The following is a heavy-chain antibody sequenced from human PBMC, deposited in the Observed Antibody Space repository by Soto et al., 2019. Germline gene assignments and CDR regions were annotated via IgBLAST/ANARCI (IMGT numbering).Heavy chain of an antibody. Sequence: EVQLLESGGGLVQPGGSLRLSCAASGFTFSIYAMNWVRQAPGKGLEWVSVISGGGGTTDYADSVKGRFTISRDNSKNPLYLQTNSLRAENTAVYYCAKGGGYFQEAGDYWGQGTLVTVSS. J-gene: IGHJ4*02. V-gene: IGHV3-23*01. CDR1: GFTFSIYA. CDR2: ISGGGGTT. CDR3: AKGGGYFQEAGDY. D-gene: IGHD6-19*01.